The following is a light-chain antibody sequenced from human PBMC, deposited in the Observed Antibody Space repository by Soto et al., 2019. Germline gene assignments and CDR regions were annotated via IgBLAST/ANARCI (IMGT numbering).Light chain of an antibody. CDR1: QSIGNW. CDR3: QHYYDYSWT. J-gene: IGKJ1*01. V-gene: IGKV1-5*03. CDR2: KAS. Sequence: DIHMTQSPSTLSASMGDRVTITCRASQSIGNWLAWFQQKPGKAPKLLIYKASNLESGVPSTFSGSASGTEFTLTISSLQHDDFATYYCQHYYDYSWTFGQGTKVEIK.